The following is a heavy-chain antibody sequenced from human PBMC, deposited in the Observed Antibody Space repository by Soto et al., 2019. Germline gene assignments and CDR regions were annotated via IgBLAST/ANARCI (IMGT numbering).Heavy chain of an antibody. J-gene: IGHJ4*02. CDR2: ISGSGGST. Sequence: GVPLRLSCAASEVAFISYAMSWVRQAPGKGLEWVSAISGSGGSTYYADSVKGRFTISRDNSKNTLYLQMNSLRAEDTAVYCCAKGYYDSSGYPDYWGQGTLVTVSS. D-gene: IGHD3-22*01. CDR1: EVAFISYA. CDR3: AKGYYDSSGYPDY. V-gene: IGHV3-23*01.